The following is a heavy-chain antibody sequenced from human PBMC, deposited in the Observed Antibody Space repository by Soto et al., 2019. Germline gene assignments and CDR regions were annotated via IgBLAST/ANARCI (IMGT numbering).Heavy chain of an antibody. V-gene: IGHV3-74*01. J-gene: IGHJ6*02. D-gene: IGHD3-10*01. Sequence: EVQLVESGGGLVQPGESPRLSCAASGFTFTNYWIHWVRQVPGKGLVWVSRINNIATSTGYADSVKGRFTISTDNAKNTVYLEMNRLRVEDTAVYYCARYGWGSDYMTDYGLDVWGQGTTVTVSS. CDR1: GFTFTNYW. CDR3: ARYGWGSDYMTDYGLDV. CDR2: INNIATST.